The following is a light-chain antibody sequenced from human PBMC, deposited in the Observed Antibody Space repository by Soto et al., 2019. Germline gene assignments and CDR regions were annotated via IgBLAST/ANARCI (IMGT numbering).Light chain of an antibody. Sequence: QSVLTQPRSVSGSPGQAVTVSCTGTNSNIGSHNYVSWYQQRPGKAPKLMIHDVTERPSGVPDRFSGSKSGNTASLTISGLQAEDEAEYFCCSFAGGLLVFGIGTKVTV. V-gene: IGLV2-11*01. CDR2: DVT. CDR1: NSNIGSHNY. CDR3: CSFAGGLLV. J-gene: IGLJ1*01.